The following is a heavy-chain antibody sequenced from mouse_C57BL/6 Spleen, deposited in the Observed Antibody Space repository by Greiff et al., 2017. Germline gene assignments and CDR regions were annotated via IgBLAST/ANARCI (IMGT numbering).Heavy chain of an antibody. J-gene: IGHJ2*01. CDR1: GYTFTDYY. CDR2: INPNNGGT. V-gene: IGHV1-26*01. CDR3: ASLDC. Sequence: VQLQQSGPELVKPGASVKISCKASGYTFTDYYMNWVKQSHGKSLEWIGDINPNNGGTSYNQKFKGKATLTVDKSSSTAYMELRRLTSEDSAVYYCASLDCWGQGTTLTVAS.